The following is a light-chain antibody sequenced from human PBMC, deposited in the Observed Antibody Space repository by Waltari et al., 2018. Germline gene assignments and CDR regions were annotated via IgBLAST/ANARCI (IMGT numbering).Light chain of an antibody. Sequence: QSALTQPASVSGSPGRSIAISCTGTGSDIGGYNYVSWYQQYPGRAPKLIIYDVTRWASGVSNRVIGLKCRVTASRTISGLQAEDEADYYCSSDTNSRTTIFGGGTRVTVL. CDR2: DVT. V-gene: IGLV2-14*03. CDR1: GSDIGGYNY. CDR3: SSDTNSRTTI. J-gene: IGLJ2*01.